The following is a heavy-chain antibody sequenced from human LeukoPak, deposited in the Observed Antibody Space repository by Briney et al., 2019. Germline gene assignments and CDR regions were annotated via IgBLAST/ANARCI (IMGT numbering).Heavy chain of an antibody. CDR1: GGSISSSSYS. CDR3: ARHLGYYGSGSYSHKRHFDY. CDR2: IYYSGST. Sequence: SETLSLTCTVSGGSISSSSYSWGWIRQPPGKGLEWIGSIYYSGSTYYNPSLKSRVTISVDTSKNQFSLKLSSVTAADTAVYYCARHLGYYGSGSYSHKRHFDYWGQGTLVTVSS. V-gene: IGHV4-39*01. J-gene: IGHJ4*02. D-gene: IGHD3-10*01.